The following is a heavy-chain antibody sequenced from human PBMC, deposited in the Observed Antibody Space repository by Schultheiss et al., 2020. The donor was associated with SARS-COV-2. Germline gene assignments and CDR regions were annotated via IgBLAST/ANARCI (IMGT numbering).Heavy chain of an antibody. CDR1: GFTFSSYW. Sequence: GGSLRLSCAASGFTFSSYWMHWVRQAPGKGLVWVSRINSDGSSTSYADSVKGRFTISRDNSKNTLYLQMNSLRAEDTAVYYCAKGFSWNYDFDYWGQGTLVTGSS. CDR3: AKGFSWNYDFDY. CDR2: INSDGSST. V-gene: IGHV3-74*01. D-gene: IGHD1-7*01. J-gene: IGHJ4*02.